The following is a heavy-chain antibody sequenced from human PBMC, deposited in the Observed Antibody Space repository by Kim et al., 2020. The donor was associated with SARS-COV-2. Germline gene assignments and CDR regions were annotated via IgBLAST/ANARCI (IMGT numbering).Heavy chain of an antibody. CDR2: INHSGST. CDR1: GGSFSGYY. V-gene: IGHV4-34*01. D-gene: IGHD3-10*01. CDR3: ARGRPVPNYYGSGSYCPYDY. Sequence: SETLSLTCAVYGGSFSGYYWSWIRQPPGKGLEWIGEINHSGSTNYNPSLKSRVTISVDTSKNQFSLKLSSVTAADTAVYYCARGRPVPNYYGSGSYCPYDYWGQGTLVTVSS. J-gene: IGHJ4*02.